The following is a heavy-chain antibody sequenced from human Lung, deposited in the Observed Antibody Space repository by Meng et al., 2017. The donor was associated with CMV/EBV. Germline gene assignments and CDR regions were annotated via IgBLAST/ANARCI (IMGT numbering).Heavy chain of an antibody. V-gene: IGHV4-4*02. CDR1: GGSLSRRNW. Sequence: QGQAQGAGPGPVKPSGNLVPPRAVSGGSLSRRNWWSWVRQPPGKGLEGIGEIYHCGSTNYNPSLKSRVTISVDESKNQFSLRLSSVTAADTAVYYCARVGAYCGGDCYHPRWGQGTLVTVSS. J-gene: IGHJ4*02. CDR2: IYHCGST. CDR3: ARVGAYCGGDCYHPR. D-gene: IGHD2-21*02.